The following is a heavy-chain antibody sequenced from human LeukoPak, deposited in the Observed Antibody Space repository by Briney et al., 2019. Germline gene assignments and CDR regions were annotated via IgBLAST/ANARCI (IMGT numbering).Heavy chain of an antibody. J-gene: IGHJ1*01. D-gene: IGHD6-13*01. CDR1: GGSISSGGYY. Sequence: SETLSLTCTVSGGSISSGGYYWSWIRQHPGKGLEWIGYIYYSGSTYHNPSLKSRVTISVDTSKNQFSLKLSSVTAADTAVYYCARAGIAAAGTIRGVKYFQHWGQGTLVTVSS. CDR3: ARAGIAAAGTIRGVKYFQH. CDR2: IYYSGST. V-gene: IGHV4-31*03.